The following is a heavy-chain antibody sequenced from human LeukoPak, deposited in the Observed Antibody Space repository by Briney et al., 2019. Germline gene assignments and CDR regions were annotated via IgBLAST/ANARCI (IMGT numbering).Heavy chain of an antibody. V-gene: IGHV4-34*01. CDR2: INHSGST. D-gene: IGHD6-6*01. CDR3: ARGTRHPSH. J-gene: IGHJ4*02. Sequence: SETLSLTCAVYGGSFSGYYWSWIRQPPGKGLEWIGEINHSGSTNYNPSLKGRVTISVDTSKNQFSLKLSSVTAADTAVYYCARGTRHPSHWGQGTLVTVSS. CDR1: GGSFSGYY.